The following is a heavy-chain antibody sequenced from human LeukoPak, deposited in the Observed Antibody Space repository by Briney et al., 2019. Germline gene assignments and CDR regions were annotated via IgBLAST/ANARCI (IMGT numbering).Heavy chain of an antibody. CDR1: GFTFSSYS. Sequence: GGSLRLSCAASGFTFSSYSMNWVRQAPGKGLEYVSVLDSGGATHYADSVKGRFSISRDNFRNTLSLQTNSLRVDDTAVYYCARELRDAFDMWGQGTRVTVS. V-gene: IGHV3-53*01. CDR3: ARELRDAFDM. J-gene: IGHJ3*02. CDR2: LDSGGAT. D-gene: IGHD2-21*01.